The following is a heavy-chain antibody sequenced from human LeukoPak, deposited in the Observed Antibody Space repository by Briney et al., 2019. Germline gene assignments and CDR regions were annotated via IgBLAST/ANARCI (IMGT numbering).Heavy chain of an antibody. CDR3: ARVPHLRYFDWLDDY. J-gene: IGHJ4*02. V-gene: IGHV1-8*01. CDR1: GYTLASYD. CDR2: MNPNSGNT. D-gene: IGHD3-9*01. Sequence: ASVKVSCKASGYTLASYDINWVRQATGQGLEWTGWMNPNSGNTGYAQKFQGRVTMTRNTSISTAYMELSSLRSEDTAVYYCARVPHLRYFDWLDDYWGQGTLVTVSS.